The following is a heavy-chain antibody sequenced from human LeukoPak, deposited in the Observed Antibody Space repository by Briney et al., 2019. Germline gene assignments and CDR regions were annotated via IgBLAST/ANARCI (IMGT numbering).Heavy chain of an antibody. Sequence: SETLSLTCTVSGVSISSYYWSWTRQPPGKGLEWIGYIYYSGSTNYNPSLKSRVTISVDTSKNQFSLKLSSVTAADTAVYYCAGGYYDSSGYYYNYYYGMDVWGQGTTVTVSS. CDR3: AGGYYDSSGYYYNYYYGMDV. CDR1: GVSISSYY. CDR2: IYYSGST. V-gene: IGHV4-59*01. D-gene: IGHD3-22*01. J-gene: IGHJ6*02.